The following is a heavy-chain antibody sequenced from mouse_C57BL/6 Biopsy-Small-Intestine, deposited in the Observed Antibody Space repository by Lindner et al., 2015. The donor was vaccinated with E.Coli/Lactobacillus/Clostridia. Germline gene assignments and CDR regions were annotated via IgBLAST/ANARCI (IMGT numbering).Heavy chain of an antibody. CDR3: ARNGYYLFAY. CDR1: GYSFTDFN. J-gene: IGHJ3*01. D-gene: IGHD2-3*01. Sequence: VQLQESGPELVKPGASVKISCKASGYSFTDFNMNWVKQSSGKSLEWIGVINPNYGTTNYNQKFKGKATLTVDQSSSTAYMQLNSLTSEDSAVYYCARNGYYLFAYWGQGTLVTVSA. CDR2: INPNYGTT. V-gene: IGHV1-39*01.